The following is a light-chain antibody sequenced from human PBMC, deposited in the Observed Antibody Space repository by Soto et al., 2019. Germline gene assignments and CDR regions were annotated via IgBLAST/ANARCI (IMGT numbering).Light chain of an antibody. CDR3: QQSDSLPYT. CDR1: QSISTY. Sequence: DIQMTQSPSSLSASVGDRVTIACWASQSISTYLNWYQQKPGKAPEVLIYAVSSLQRGVPSRFSGSGSGTDFTLTISSLQPEDFAAYYCQQSDSLPYTFGQGTKLEIK. CDR2: AVS. V-gene: IGKV1-39*01. J-gene: IGKJ2*01.